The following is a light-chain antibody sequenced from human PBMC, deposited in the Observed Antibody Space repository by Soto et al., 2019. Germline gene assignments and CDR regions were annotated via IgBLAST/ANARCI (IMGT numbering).Light chain of an antibody. V-gene: IGLV2-8*01. CDR1: SREVVGYNY. CDR2: EVS. J-gene: IGLJ1*01. CDR3: CSYAGINNFPYV. Sequence: QSVLTQPPSASGSPGQSVTISCPGTSREVVGYNYVSWYQQHPGKAPKLMIYEVSKRPSGVPDRFSGSKSGNTASLTVSGLQAEDEADYYSCSYAGINNFPYVFGPGTKVTVL.